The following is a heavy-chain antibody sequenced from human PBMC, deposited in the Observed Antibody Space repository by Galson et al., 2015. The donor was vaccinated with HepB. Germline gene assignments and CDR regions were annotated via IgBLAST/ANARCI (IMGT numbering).Heavy chain of an antibody. J-gene: IGHJ3*02. V-gene: IGHV7-4-1*02. CDR3: AREVSSGWYAEAFDI. CDR2: INTNTGNP. Sequence: SVKVSCKASGYTFTSYAMNWVRQAPGQGLEWMGWINTNTGNPTYAQGFTGRFVFSLDTSVSTAYLQISSLKAEDTAVYYCAREVSSGWYAEAFDIWGQGTMVTVSS. CDR1: GYTFTSYA. D-gene: IGHD6-19*01.